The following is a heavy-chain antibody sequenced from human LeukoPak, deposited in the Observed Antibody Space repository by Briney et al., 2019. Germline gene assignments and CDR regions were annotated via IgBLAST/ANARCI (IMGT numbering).Heavy chain of an antibody. D-gene: IGHD3-22*01. CDR1: GFIFSSYG. CDR2: ILYDGSNK. V-gene: IGHV3-30*03. J-gene: IGHJ4*02. Sequence: GGSLRLSCAASGFIFSSYGMHWVRQAPGKGLEWVAVILYDGSNKYYADSVKGRFTISRDNSKNTLYLQMNSLRAEDTAVYYCARESGNDSSGYYYDYFDYWGQGTLVTVSS. CDR3: ARESGNDSSGYYYDYFDY.